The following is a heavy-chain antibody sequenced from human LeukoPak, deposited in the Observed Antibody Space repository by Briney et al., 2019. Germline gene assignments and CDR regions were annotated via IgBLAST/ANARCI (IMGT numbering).Heavy chain of an antibody. CDR2: IGSTSHFR. V-gene: IGHV3-21*01. CDR3: ARSCDGDCYSDY. D-gene: IGHD2-21*02. J-gene: IGHJ4*02. Sequence: GGSLRLSCAASGFTFSNYSMNWVRQAPGKGLEWVSSIGSTSHFRYYVDSLKGRVTISRDNAKNSLYLQMSSLRVEDTAVYYCARSCDGDCYSDYWGQGTLVTVSS. CDR1: GFTFSNYS.